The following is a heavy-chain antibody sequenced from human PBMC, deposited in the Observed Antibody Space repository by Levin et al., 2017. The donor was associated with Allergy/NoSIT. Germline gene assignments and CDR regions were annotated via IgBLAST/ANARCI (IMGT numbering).Heavy chain of an antibody. CDR2: LSASGGST. J-gene: IGHJ4*02. D-gene: IGHD5-18*01. CDR3: ARDRYSSDY. V-gene: IGHV3-23*01. Sequence: RASVKVSCAASGFTFSSYAMSWVRQAPGKGLEWVSALSASGGSTYYADSVKGRFIISRDISKNTLYLQMDSLRAEDTAIYYCARDRYSSDYWGRGTLVTVSS. CDR1: GFTFSSYA.